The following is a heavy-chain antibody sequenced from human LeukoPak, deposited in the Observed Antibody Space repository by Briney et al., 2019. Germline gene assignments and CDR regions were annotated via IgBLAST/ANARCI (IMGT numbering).Heavy chain of an antibody. CDR3: AKDRNRYKAYYGMDV. D-gene: IGHD1-20*01. CDR1: GFTLSSYG. J-gene: IGHJ6*02. Sequence: AGRSLRLSCAASGFTLSSYGMHWVRQAPGKGLEWVACISYDGSNKYYADSVKGRFTIPRDNSKNTLYLQMNSLRAEDTAVYYCAKDRNRYKAYYGMDVWGQGTTVTVSS. V-gene: IGHV3-30*18. CDR2: ISYDGSNK.